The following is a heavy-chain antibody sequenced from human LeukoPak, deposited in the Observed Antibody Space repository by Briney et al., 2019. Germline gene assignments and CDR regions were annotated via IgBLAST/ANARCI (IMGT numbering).Heavy chain of an antibody. CDR2: IYTSGST. CDR1: GGSISSYY. D-gene: IGHD3-3*01. CDR3: ASTRRITIFGVVPRASDI. J-gene: IGHJ3*02. Sequence: SSETLSLTCTVSGGSISSYYWSWIRQAAGKGLEWIGRIYTSGSTNYNPSLKSRVTMSVDTSKNQFSLKLSSVTAADTAVYYCASTRRITIFGVVPRASDIWGQGTMVTVSS. V-gene: IGHV4-4*07.